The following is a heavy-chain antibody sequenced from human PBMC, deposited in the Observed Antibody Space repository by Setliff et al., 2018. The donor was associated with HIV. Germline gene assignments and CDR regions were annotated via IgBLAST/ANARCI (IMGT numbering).Heavy chain of an antibody. J-gene: IGHJ4*02. D-gene: IGHD5-12*01. CDR1: GYTISSGYY. Sequence: SETLSLTCALSGYTISSGYYWAWSRQPPGKGLECIGRISYGGGTHYNPSLRSRVTISVDTSRNQFSLKLTSVTAAATALYFCARLGDSGYDFRGYFDYWGQGKLVTVSS. CDR3: ARLGDSGYDFRGYFDY. V-gene: IGHV4-38-2*01. CDR2: ISYGGGT.